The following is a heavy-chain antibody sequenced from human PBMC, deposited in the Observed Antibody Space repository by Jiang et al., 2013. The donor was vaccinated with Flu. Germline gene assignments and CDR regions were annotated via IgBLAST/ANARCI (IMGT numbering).Heavy chain of an antibody. V-gene: IGHV4-59*01. CDR1: GVSISSYY. D-gene: IGHD2/OR15-2a*01. J-gene: IGHJ6*02. CDR3: ARNRMLDV. Sequence: PGLVKPSETLSLTCSVSGVSISSYYWSWIRQPPGKGLEWIGNIYYSGSTNYNPSLKSRVTMSVDTSKNQFSLKLSSVTAADTAVYYCARNRMLDVWGQGTTVTVSS. CDR2: IYYSGST.